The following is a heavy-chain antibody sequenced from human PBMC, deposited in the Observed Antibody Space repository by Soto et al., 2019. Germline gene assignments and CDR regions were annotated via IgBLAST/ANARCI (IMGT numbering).Heavy chain of an antibody. CDR3: ARVPRDGYSSSGQLDP. CDR2: IYYSGST. J-gene: IGHJ5*02. V-gene: IGHV4-59*01. D-gene: IGHD6-13*01. CDR1: GGSISSYY. Sequence: SETLSLTCTVSGGSISSYYWSWIRQPPGQGLEWIGYIYYSGSTNYNPSLKSRVTISVDTSKNQFSLKLSSVTAADTAVYYCARVPRDGYSSSGQLDPGGQGTLVTVSS.